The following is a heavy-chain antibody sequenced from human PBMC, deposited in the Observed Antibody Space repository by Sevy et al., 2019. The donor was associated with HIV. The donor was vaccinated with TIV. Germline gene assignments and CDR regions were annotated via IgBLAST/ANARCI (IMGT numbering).Heavy chain of an antibody. CDR3: ARANGDNYYYGMDV. CDR2: ISYDGSNK. Sequence: GGSLRLSCAASGFTFSSYAMHWVRQAPGKGLEWVAVISYDGSNKYYADSVKGRFTISRDNSKNTLYLQMNSLRAEDTAVYYWARANGDNYYYGMDVWGQGTTVTVSS. V-gene: IGHV3-30-3*01. CDR1: GFTFSSYA. J-gene: IGHJ6*02. D-gene: IGHD4-17*01.